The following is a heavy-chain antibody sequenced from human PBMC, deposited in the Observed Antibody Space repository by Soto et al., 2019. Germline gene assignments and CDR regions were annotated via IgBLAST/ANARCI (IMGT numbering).Heavy chain of an antibody. CDR2: IWYDGSNK. Sequence: QVQLVESGGGVVQPGRSLRLSCAASGFTFSSYGMHWVRQAPGKGLEWVAVIWYDGSNKYYADSVKGRFTISRDNSKNTLYLQMNSLRAEDTAVYYCARDGYNFLVPLRTTFDYWGQGTLVTVSS. CDR1: GFTFSSYG. J-gene: IGHJ4*02. D-gene: IGHD5-12*01. CDR3: ARDGYNFLVPLRTTFDY. V-gene: IGHV3-33*01.